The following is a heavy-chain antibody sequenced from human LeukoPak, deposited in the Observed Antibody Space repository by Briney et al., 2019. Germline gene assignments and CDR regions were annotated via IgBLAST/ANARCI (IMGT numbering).Heavy chain of an antibody. CDR3: TREAAAGIDY. CDR1: GFTFRTCW. J-gene: IGHJ4*02. Sequence: GGSLRLSCAASGFTFRTCWMSWVRQAPGKGREWVANIKQDGSEKYYLDSVKGRFTISRDNTKNSLYLQMNSLRAEDTAVYFCTREAAAGIDYWGQGTLVTVSS. CDR2: IKQDGSEK. V-gene: IGHV3-7*01. D-gene: IGHD6-13*01.